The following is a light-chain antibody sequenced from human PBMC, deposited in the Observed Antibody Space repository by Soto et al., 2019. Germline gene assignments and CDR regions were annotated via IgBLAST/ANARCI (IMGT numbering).Light chain of an antibody. CDR1: QSVSSN. J-gene: IGKJ4*01. Sequence: EIVMTQSPATLSVSPGERATLSCRASQSVSSNLAWYQQKPGQAPRLLIYGASTRATGIPARFSGSRSGTEFTLTISSLQSEDFAVYDCQQYNNWPALTFGGGTKVEI. CDR2: GAS. V-gene: IGKV3D-15*01. CDR3: QQYNNWPALT.